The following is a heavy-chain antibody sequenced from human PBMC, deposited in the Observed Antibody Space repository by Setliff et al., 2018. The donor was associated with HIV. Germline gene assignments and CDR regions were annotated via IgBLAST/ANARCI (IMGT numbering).Heavy chain of an antibody. V-gene: IGHV4-59*01. CDR1: GGSINNYY. D-gene: IGHD1-26*01. CDR2: IYYSENT. Sequence: PSETLSLTCTVSGGSINNYYWSWIRQPPGKGLEWIGYIYYSENTNYNPSLKSRVTISVDTSKNQFSLKLSSVTAADTAMYFCARGQDGHSVLFDYWGQGMLVTVSS. CDR3: ARGQDGHSVLFDY. J-gene: IGHJ4*02.